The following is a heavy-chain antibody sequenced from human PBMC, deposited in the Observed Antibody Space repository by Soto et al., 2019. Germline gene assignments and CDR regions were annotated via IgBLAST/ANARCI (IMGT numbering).Heavy chain of an antibody. D-gene: IGHD5-18*01. CDR3: ARRGYSYGHRDYYYYMDV. V-gene: IGHV4-59*08. CDR1: GGSISSYY. Sequence: PSETLSLTCTVSGGSISSYYWSWIRQPPGKGLEWIGYIYYSGSTNYNPSLKSRVTISVDTSKNQFSLKLSSVTAADTAVYYCARRGYSYGHRDYYYYMDVWGKGTTVTVSS. J-gene: IGHJ6*03. CDR2: IYYSGST.